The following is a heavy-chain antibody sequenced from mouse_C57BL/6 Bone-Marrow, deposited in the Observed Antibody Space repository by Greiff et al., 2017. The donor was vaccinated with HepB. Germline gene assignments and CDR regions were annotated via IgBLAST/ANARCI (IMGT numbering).Heavy chain of an antibody. CDR3: TTQLGRGDFDY. V-gene: IGHV1-15*01. CDR1: GYTFTDYE. D-gene: IGHD4-1*02. CDR2: IDPETGGT. Sequence: QVQLKESGAELVRPGASVTLSCKASGYTFTDYEMHWVKQTPVHGLEWIGAIDPETGGTAYNQKFKGKAILTADKSSSTAYMELRSLTSEDSAVYYCTTQLGRGDFDYWGQGTTLTVSS. J-gene: IGHJ2*01.